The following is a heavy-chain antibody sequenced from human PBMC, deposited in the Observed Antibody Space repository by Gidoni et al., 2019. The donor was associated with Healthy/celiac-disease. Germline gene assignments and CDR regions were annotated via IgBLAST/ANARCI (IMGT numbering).Heavy chain of an antibody. CDR2: INHSGST. V-gene: IGHV4-34*01. Sequence: QVPLQQWGAGLLKPSETLSLTCAVYGGSFSGYYWSWIRQPPGKGLEWIGEINHSGSTNYNPSLKSRVTISVDTSKNQFSLKLSSVTAADTAVYYCAREDGPDIVVVPAAMRGGENWFDPWGQGTLVTVSS. D-gene: IGHD2-2*01. CDR3: AREDGPDIVVVPAAMRGGENWFDP. J-gene: IGHJ5*02. CDR1: GGSFSGYY.